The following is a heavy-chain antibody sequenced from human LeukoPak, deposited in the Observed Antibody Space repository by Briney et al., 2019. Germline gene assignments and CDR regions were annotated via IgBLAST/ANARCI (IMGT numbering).Heavy chain of an antibody. D-gene: IGHD5/OR15-5a*01. CDR2: IGPHNGDT. CDR3: ARDRGYGVDTFDY. V-gene: IGHV1-18*04. Sequence: ASVKVSCKSSGYSFTTYGVSGVRQAPGQGLEWMGWIGPHNGDTNYAQRFEGRVTMTTDTSTSTVYMEVTSLTSDDTAVYYCARDRGYGVDTFDYWGQGTLVIVSS. CDR1: GYSFTTYG. J-gene: IGHJ4*02.